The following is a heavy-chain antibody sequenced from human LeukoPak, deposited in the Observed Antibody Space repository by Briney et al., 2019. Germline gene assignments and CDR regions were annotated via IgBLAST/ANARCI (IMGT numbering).Heavy chain of an antibody. CDR3: ARARDAXXXGLEY. CDR2: IKQDGSDK. J-gene: IGHJ4*02. V-gene: IGHV3-7*01. Sequence: GGSLRLSCAASGFIFGAYWMSWVRQAPGKGLEWVANIKQDGSDKYYVDSVKGRFTISRDDSSNTLYLQMNSLRAEDTAVYYCARARDAXXXGLEYWGQGTLVTVSS. D-gene: IGHD5-24*01. CDR1: GFIFGAYW.